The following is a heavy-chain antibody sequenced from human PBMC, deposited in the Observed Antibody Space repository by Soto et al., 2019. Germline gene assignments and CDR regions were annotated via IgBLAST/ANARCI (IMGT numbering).Heavy chain of an antibody. V-gene: IGHV1-69*01. Sequence: QVQLVQSGAEVKKPGSSVKVSCKASGGTFSSYAISWVRQAPGQGLEWRGGIIPIFGTANYAQNFQGRVTMTADESTSTAYMELSSLRSEDTAVYYCARDRPLYSSSSYYYGMDVWGQGTTVTVSS. CDR2: IIPIFGTA. CDR3: ARDRPLYSSSSYYYGMDV. CDR1: GGTFSSYA. J-gene: IGHJ6*02. D-gene: IGHD6-6*01.